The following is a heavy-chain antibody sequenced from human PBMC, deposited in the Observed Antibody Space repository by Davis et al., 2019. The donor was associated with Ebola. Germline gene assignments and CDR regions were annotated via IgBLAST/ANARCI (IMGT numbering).Heavy chain of an antibody. CDR2: INPSGGST. Sequence: ASLKVSCKASGYTFTSSYMHSVRQAPGQGLEWMGIINPSGGSTNYAQKFQGRVTMTRDTSTSTVYMELSSLRSEDTAVYYCARDADPITMIVVVNWFDPWGQGTLVTVST. CDR1: GYTFTSSY. V-gene: IGHV1-46*03. D-gene: IGHD3-22*01. CDR3: ARDADPITMIVVVNWFDP. J-gene: IGHJ5*02.